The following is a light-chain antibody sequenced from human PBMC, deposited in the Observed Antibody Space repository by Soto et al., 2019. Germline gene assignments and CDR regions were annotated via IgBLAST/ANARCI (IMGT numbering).Light chain of an antibody. V-gene: IGKV3-20*01. Sequence: EIVLTQSPGTLSLSPGERATLSCRASQSVSSSYLAWYQQKPGQAPRLLIYGASSRATGIPDRFSGSGSGTDFTLTISRLEPEDFAVYYCQQYGSSPATFGQGTKVDI. J-gene: IGKJ1*01. CDR2: GAS. CDR3: QQYGSSPAT. CDR1: QSVSSSY.